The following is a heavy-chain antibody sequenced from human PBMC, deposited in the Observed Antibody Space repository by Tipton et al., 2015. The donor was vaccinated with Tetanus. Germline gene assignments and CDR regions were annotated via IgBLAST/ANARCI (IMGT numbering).Heavy chain of an antibody. CDR2: IYYSGST. Sequence: LRLSCTVSGGSISSGDYYWSWIRQPPGKGLEWIGSIYYSGSTYYNPSLKSRVTISVDTSKNQFSLKLSSVTAADTAVYYCARSYYDSSGYYFLPDYWGQGTLVTVSS. J-gene: IGHJ4*02. CDR1: GGSISSGDYY. D-gene: IGHD3-22*01. CDR3: ARSYYDSSGYYFLPDY. V-gene: IGHV4-39*01.